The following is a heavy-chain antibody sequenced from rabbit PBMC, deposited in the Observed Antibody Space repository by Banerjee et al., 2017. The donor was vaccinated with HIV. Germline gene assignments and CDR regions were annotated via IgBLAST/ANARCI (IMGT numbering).Heavy chain of an antibody. V-gene: IGHV1S47*01. CDR1: GFDFSSYG. CDR2: IDPVFRST. CDR3: ARGAGYAGGNYAL. D-gene: IGHD8-1*01. Sequence: QEHLVESGGGLVQPGGSLKVSCKASGFDFSSYGVSWVRQAPGKGLEWIGYIDPVFRSTYYASWAKGRFTITRSTSLNTVTLQLNSLTAADTATYFCARGAGYAGGNYALWGPGTLVTVS. J-gene: IGHJ4*01.